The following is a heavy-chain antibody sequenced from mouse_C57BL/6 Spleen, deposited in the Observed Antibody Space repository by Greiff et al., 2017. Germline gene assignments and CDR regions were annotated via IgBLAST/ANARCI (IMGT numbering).Heavy chain of an antibody. Sequence: EVMLVESGGGLVKPGGSLKLSCAASGFTFSDYGMHWVRQAPEKGLEWVAYISSGSSTIYYADTVKGRFTISRDNAKNTLFLQMTSLRSEDTAMYYCASSITTVVATGGFDYWGQGTTLTVSS. CDR2: ISSGSSTI. CDR1: GFTFSDYG. V-gene: IGHV5-17*01. D-gene: IGHD1-1*01. CDR3: ASSITTVVATGGFDY. J-gene: IGHJ2*01.